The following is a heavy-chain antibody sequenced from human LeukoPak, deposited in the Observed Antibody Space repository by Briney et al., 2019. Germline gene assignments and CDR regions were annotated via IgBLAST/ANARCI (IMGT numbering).Heavy chain of an antibody. CDR2: ISYDGSNK. J-gene: IGHJ6*02. CDR3: AKNRLYYYYYYGMDV. CDR1: GFTFSSYG. V-gene: IGHV3-30*18. Sequence: GRSLRLSCAASGFTFSSYGMHWVRQAPGKGLEWVAVISYDGSNKYYADSVKGRFTISRDNSRNTLYLQMNSLRAEDTAVYYCAKNRLYYYYYYGMDVWGQGTTVTVSS. D-gene: IGHD1-14*01.